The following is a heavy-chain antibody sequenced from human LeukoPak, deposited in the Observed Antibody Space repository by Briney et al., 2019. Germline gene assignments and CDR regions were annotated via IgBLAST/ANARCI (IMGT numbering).Heavy chain of an antibody. V-gene: IGHV3-15*01. CDR1: GFSFSSSW. CDR3: TTDAMIVVVP. J-gene: IGHJ4*02. CDR2: IKSKTDGGTT. Sequence: PGGSLRLSCEASGFSFSSSWMTWVRQAPGKGLEWVGRIKSKTDGGTTDYAAPVKGRFTISRDDSKNTLYLQMNSLKTEDTAVYYCTTDAMIVVVPWGQGTLVTVSS. D-gene: IGHD3-22*01.